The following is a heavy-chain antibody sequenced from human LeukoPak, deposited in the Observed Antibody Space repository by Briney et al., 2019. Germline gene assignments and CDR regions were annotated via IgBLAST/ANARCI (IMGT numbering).Heavy chain of an antibody. V-gene: IGHV4-34*01. CDR1: GGSFSGYY. J-gene: IGHJ4*02. CDR2: INHSGST. Sequence: PSETLSLTCAVYGGSFSGYYWSWIRQPPGKGLEWIGEINHSGSTNYNPSLKSRVTISVDTSENQFSLKLSSVTAADTAVYYCARGQVTDKFALSDYWGQGTLVTVSS. D-gene: IGHD2-21*02. CDR3: ARGQVTDKFALSDY.